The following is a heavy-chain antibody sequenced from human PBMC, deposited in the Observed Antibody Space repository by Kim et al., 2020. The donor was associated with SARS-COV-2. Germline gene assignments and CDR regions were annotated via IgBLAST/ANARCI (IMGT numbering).Heavy chain of an antibody. CDR3: ARKVLNGHDRLAY. D-gene: IGHD3-16*01. CDR2: ITYDRRTK. Sequence: AGSLRLSCVASGFTFSSDAMHWARQAPGKGLEWVGAITYDRRTKFYAPFVNGRFTVSRENSKDTFFLLINSTRPVDAAFYSCARKVLNGHDRLAYWG. J-gene: IGHJ4*01. CDR1: GFTFSSDA. V-gene: IGHV3-30*04.